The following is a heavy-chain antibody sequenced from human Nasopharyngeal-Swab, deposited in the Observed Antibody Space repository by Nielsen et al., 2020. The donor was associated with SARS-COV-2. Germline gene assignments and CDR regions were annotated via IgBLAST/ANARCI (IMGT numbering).Heavy chain of an antibody. D-gene: IGHD3-10*02. V-gene: IGHV4-59*08. CDR2: TYYTGGR. CDR3: ARHGITMLMSDVAFDI. J-gene: IGHJ3*02. Sequence: SQSLSLTCPVDGDSLSTYYSSWVRQLPGEGLEWISSTYYTGGRNYIPSPKSRATISMDLSQNQFSLKLSSVTAADTAVYYWARHGITMLMSDVAFDIWGPGTVVTGSS. CDR1: GDSLSTYY.